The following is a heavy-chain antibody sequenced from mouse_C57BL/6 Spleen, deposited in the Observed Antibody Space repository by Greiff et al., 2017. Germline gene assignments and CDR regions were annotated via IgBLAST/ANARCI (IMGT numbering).Heavy chain of an antibody. Sequence: QVQLKQSGAELARPGASVKLSCKASGYTFTSYGISWVKQRTGQGLEWIGEIYPRSGNTYYNEKFKGKATLTADKSSSTAYMELRSLTSEDSAVYFCARSHFITTDLYAMDYWGQGTSVTVSS. V-gene: IGHV1-81*01. D-gene: IGHD1-1*01. CDR1: GYTFTSYG. J-gene: IGHJ4*01. CDR3: ARSHFITTDLYAMDY. CDR2: IYPRSGNT.